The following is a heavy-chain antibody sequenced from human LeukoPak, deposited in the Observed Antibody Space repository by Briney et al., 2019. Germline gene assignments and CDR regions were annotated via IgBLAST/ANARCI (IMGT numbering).Heavy chain of an antibody. Sequence: SETLSLTCTVSGGSVSSGSYYWSWIRQHPGKGLEWIGYIYYSGSTYYNPSLKSRVTISVDTSKNQFSLKLSSVTAADTAVYYCARAHDGDYVGWFDPWGQGTLVTVSS. CDR1: GGSVSSGSYY. D-gene: IGHD4-17*01. V-gene: IGHV4-31*03. CDR3: ARAHDGDYVGWFDP. J-gene: IGHJ5*02. CDR2: IYYSGST.